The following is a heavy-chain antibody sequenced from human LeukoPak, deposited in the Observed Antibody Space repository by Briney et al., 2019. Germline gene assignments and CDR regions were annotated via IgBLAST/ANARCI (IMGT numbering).Heavy chain of an antibody. Sequence: VKVSCKASGGTFSSYAISWVRQAPGQGLEWMGGIIPIFGTANYAQKFQGRVTITADESTSTAYMELSSLRSEDTAVCYCARGDSTNYDFWSGYPPLKYNWFDPWGQGTLVTVSS. CDR1: GGTFSSYA. J-gene: IGHJ5*02. CDR2: IIPIFGTA. V-gene: IGHV1-69*13. CDR3: ARGDSTNYDFWSGYPPLKYNWFDP. D-gene: IGHD3-3*01.